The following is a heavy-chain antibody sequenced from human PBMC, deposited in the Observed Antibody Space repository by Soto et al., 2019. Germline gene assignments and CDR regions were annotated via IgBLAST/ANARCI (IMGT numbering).Heavy chain of an antibody. CDR3: ARTRYNWNDDYYYYYGMDV. V-gene: IGHV1-69*13. Sequence: SVKVSCKASGGTFSSYAISWVRQAPGQGLEWMGGIIPIFGTANYAQKFQGRVTITANESTSTAYMELSSLRSEDTAVYYCARTRYNWNDDYYYYYGMDVWGQGTTVTVSS. D-gene: IGHD1-20*01. CDR1: GGTFSSYA. J-gene: IGHJ6*02. CDR2: IIPIFGTA.